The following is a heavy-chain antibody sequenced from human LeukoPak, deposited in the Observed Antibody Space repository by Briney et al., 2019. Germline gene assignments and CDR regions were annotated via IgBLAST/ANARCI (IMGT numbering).Heavy chain of an antibody. CDR2: IWFDGSNK. V-gene: IGHV3-33*01. CDR3: ARDLRYCSSASCSENGAFDI. Sequence: GGSLRLSCTASGFTFSNYGMHWVRQAPGKGLEWVAIIWFDGSNKYYADSVKGRFTISRDNARNSLFLQMNSLRAEDTAVYYCARDLRYCSSASCSENGAFDIWGQGTMITVSS. D-gene: IGHD2-2*01. CDR1: GFTFSNYG. J-gene: IGHJ3*02.